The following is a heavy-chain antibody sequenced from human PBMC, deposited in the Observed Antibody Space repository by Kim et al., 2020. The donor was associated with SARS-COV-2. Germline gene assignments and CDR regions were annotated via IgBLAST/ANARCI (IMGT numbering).Heavy chain of an antibody. CDR3: ATEPRGRDYVWGSYRQYWGFDD. Sequence: ASVKVSCKVSGYTLTELSMHWVRQAPGKGLEWMGGFDPEDGETIYAQKFQGRVTMTEDTSTDTAYMELSSLRSEDTAVYYCATEPRGRDYVWGSYRQYWGFDDWGQGTLGTVSS. J-gene: IGHJ4*02. V-gene: IGHV1-24*01. CDR2: FDPEDGET. D-gene: IGHD3-16*02. CDR1: GYTLTELS.